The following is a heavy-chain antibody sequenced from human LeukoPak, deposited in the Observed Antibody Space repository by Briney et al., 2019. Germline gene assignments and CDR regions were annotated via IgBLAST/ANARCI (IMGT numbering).Heavy chain of an antibody. Sequence: AGGSLRLSCAASGFTFSNAWMSWVRQAPGKGLEWVAIIWYDGSDKYYADSVKGRFTISRDNSKNTMYLQMNSLRAEDTAIYYCAKDRSERWLQVGHYLDSWGQGTLVTVSS. V-gene: IGHV3-33*06. CDR2: IWYDGSDK. CDR1: GFTFSNAW. CDR3: AKDRSERWLQVGHYLDS. D-gene: IGHD5-24*01. J-gene: IGHJ4*02.